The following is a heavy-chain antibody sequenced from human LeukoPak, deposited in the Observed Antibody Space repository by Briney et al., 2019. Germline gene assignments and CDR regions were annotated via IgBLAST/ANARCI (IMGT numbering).Heavy chain of an antibody. CDR3: ARQTYYYDTSGYYVYYFDS. V-gene: IGHV4-34*01. J-gene: IGHJ4*02. Sequence: PSETLSLTCAVYGGSFSGYYWSWIRQPPGKGLEWIGEINHSGSTNYNPSLKSRVTISVDTSKNQFSLNLTSVTAADTAMYYCARQTYYYDTSGYYVYYFDSWGQGSLVTVSS. CDR2: INHSGST. D-gene: IGHD3-22*01. CDR1: GGSFSGYY.